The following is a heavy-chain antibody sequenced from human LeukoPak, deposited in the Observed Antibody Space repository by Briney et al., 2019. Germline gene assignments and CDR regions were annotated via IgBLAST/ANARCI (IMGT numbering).Heavy chain of an antibody. Sequence: SQTLSLTCAISGDSVSSNSAAWNWIRQSPSRGLEWLGRTYYRSKWYNDYAVSVKSRITINPDTSKNQFSLQLNSVTPEDTAVYYCARASLQWLPREGAFDIWGQGTMVTVSS. J-gene: IGHJ3*02. CDR2: TYYRSKWYN. CDR3: ARASLQWLPREGAFDI. V-gene: IGHV6-1*01. CDR1: GDSVSSNSAA. D-gene: IGHD6-19*01.